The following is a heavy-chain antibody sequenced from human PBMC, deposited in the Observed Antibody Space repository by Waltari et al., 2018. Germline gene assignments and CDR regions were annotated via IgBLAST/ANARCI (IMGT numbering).Heavy chain of an antibody. Sequence: EVQLVESGGGLVKPGGSLRLSCAASGFTLSTSRMNRARQAPGKGLEWVSSISSRSYIYYVDSVKGRFTISRDNAKNSLYLQMNSLRAEDTAVYYCGRDVYGDYVGGGGGAFDIWGQGTMVTVSS. CDR1: GFTLSTSR. D-gene: IGHD4-17*01. V-gene: IGHV3-21*01. J-gene: IGHJ3*02. CDR3: GRDVYGDYVGGGGGAFDI. CDR2: ISSRSYI.